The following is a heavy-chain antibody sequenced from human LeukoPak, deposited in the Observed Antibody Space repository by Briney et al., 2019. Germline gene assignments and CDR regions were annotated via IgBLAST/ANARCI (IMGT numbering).Heavy chain of an antibody. CDR1: GGSISSGDYY. V-gene: IGHV4-30-4*01. CDR3: ATEGYYYDSSGYYQGAFDI. CDR2: IYYSGST. Sequence: SQTLSLTCTVSGGSISSGDYYWSWIRQPPGKGLEWIGYIYYSGSTYYNPSLKSRVTISVDTSKSQFSLKLSSVTAADTAVYYCATEGYYYDSSGYYQGAFDIWGQGTMVTVSS. J-gene: IGHJ3*02. D-gene: IGHD3-22*01.